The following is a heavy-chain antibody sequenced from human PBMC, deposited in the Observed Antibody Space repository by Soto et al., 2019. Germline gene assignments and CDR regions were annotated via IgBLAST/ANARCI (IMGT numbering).Heavy chain of an antibody. CDR3: TRRGSSGTPVDY. CDR1: RGSVSSGSFY. CDR2: IYYGGST. V-gene: IGHV4-39*01. D-gene: IGHD1-26*01. Sequence: PSETLSLTCTVSRGSVSSGSFYWAWIRQPPGKGLEWIGSIYYGGSTHYNPSLKSRVSISVDTSKNQFSLKLKSVTAADTAVYYCTRRGSSGTPVDYWGQGTLVTAPQ. J-gene: IGHJ4*02.